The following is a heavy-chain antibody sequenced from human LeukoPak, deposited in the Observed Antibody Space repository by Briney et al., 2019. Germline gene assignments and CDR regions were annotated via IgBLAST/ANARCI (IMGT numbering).Heavy chain of an antibody. CDR2: ISGDGTNI. V-gene: IGHV3-74*01. D-gene: IGHD2-8*02. CDR3: AKGELVGAFDI. CDR1: GFTFSSYY. J-gene: IGHJ3*02. Sequence: PGGSLRLSCVASGFTFSSYYMQWVRQDPRKGLVWVSRISGDGTNINYADSVRGRFTISRDNAKNTVYLQMNTLRVEDTAVYYCAKGELVGAFDIWGQGTMVTVSS.